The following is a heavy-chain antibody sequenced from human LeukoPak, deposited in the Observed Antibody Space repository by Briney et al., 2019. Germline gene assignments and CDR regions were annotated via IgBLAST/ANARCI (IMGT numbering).Heavy chain of an antibody. Sequence: SETLSLTCTGSGGSISSYYWSWLRQPPGKGLEGIGYIYYSGSTNYNPSLKSRVTISLDTSKNQFPLKLSSVTAADTAVYYCARAPLKYCSSTSCYVEAFDIWGQGTMVTVSS. V-gene: IGHV4-59*01. CDR2: IYYSGST. D-gene: IGHD2-2*01. CDR3: ARAPLKYCSSTSCYVEAFDI. J-gene: IGHJ3*02. CDR1: GGSISSYY.